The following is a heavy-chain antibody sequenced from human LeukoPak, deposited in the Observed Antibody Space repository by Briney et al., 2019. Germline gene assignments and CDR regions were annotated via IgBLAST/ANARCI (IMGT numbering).Heavy chain of an antibody. Sequence: ASVKDSCKASGYTFTGYYMHWVRQAPGQGLEWMGWINPNSGGTNYAQKFQGRVTMTRDTSISTAYMELSRLRSDDTAVYYCARGSFDSSSWYNWFDPWGQGTLVTVSS. V-gene: IGHV1-2*02. CDR3: ARGSFDSSSWYNWFDP. CDR1: GYTFTGYY. D-gene: IGHD6-13*01. CDR2: INPNSGGT. J-gene: IGHJ5*02.